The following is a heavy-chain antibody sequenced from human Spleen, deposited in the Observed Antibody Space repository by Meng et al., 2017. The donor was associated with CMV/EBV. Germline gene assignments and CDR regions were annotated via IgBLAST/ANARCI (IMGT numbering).Heavy chain of an antibody. Sequence: SLKISCAASGFSFDDYALHWVRQLPGKGLEWVAGISWNSGTIDYADSVKGRFIISRDNAKKSLYLQMNSLRGEDMALYYCARDRAPLAVTATWGAVDVWGQGTMVTVSS. CDR2: ISWNSGTI. V-gene: IGHV3-9*03. CDR1: GFSFDDYA. D-gene: IGHD6-19*01. CDR3: ARDRAPLAVTATWGAVDV. J-gene: IGHJ3*01.